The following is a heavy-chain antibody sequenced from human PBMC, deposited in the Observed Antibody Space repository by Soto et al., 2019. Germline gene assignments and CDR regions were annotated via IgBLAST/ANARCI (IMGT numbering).Heavy chain of an antibody. Sequence: SQTLSLTCTVFGGCVTSDEDYWTWIRQSPGKGLEWIGYISNSGSTGYNRSLKTRLSMSVDRSKNQFTLRLTSVTAADTAVYFCATESGSTYGYFDHGGQGTQVTVSS. CDR2: ISNSGST. CDR1: GGCVTSDEDY. D-gene: IGHD3-10*01. V-gene: IGHV4-30-4*01. CDR3: ATESGSTYGYFDH. J-gene: IGHJ4*02.